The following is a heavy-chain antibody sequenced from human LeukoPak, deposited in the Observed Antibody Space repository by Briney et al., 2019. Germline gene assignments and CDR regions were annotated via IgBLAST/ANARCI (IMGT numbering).Heavy chain of an antibody. V-gene: IGHV1-2*02. D-gene: IGHD3-10*01. CDR2: INPNSGGT. J-gene: IGHJ4*02. Sequence: ASVKVSCKASGYTFTGYYMHWVRQAPGQGLEWMGWINPNSGGTNYAQKFQGRVTMTRDTPISTAYMELSRLRSDDTAVYYCARGITMVRGVLFDYWGQGTLVTVSS. CDR1: GYTFTGYY. CDR3: ARGITMVRGVLFDY.